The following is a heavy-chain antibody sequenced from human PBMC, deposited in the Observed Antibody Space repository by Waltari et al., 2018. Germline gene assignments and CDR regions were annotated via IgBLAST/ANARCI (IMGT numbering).Heavy chain of an antibody. CDR3: ARHPTVTTSGAFDI. D-gene: IGHD4-17*01. V-gene: IGHV4-38-2*01. J-gene: IGHJ3*02. CDR1: GYSTSRGYY. Sequence: QVQLQESGPGLVKPSETLSLTCAVSGYSTSRGYYWSWIRQPPGQGLEWIGSIHHSGSTYYNPSLKSRVTISVDTAKNQFSLKLSSVTAADTAVYYCARHPTVTTSGAFDIWGQGTMVTVSS. CDR2: IHHSGST.